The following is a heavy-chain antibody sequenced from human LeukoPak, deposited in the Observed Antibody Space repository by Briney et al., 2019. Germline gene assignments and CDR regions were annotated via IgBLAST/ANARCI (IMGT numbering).Heavy chain of an antibody. CDR2: INWNGGST. V-gene: IGHV3-20*04. CDR1: GFTFDDYG. J-gene: IGHJ3*02. D-gene: IGHD3-22*01. Sequence: GGSLRLSCAASGFTFDDYGMSWVRQAPGKGLEWVSGINWNGGSTGYADSVKGRFTISRDNAKNSLYLQMNSLKAEDTALYYCARVNYYDSSGFGDAFDIWGQGTMVTVSS. CDR3: ARVNYYDSSGFGDAFDI.